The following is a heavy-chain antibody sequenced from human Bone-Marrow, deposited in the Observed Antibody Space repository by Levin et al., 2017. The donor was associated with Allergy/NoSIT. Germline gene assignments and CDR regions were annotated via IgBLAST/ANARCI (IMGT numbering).Heavy chain of an antibody. J-gene: IGHJ6*02. CDR1: GFTFSDYY. D-gene: IGHD2-2*02. V-gene: IGHV3-11*01. CDR3: VRDGSVVLAVALPDGDYYYYGMDV. Sequence: GESLKISCAASGFTFSDYYISWIRQGPGKGLEWVSSISSTGETIYYGDSVKGRFTISRDNAKNSVSLLMNSLRAEDTARYYCVRDGSVVLAVALPDGDYYYYGMDVWGQGTTVTVSS. CDR2: ISSTGETI.